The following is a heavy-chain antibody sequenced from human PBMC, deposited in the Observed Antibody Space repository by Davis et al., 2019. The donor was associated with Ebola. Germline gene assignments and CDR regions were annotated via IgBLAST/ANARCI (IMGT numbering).Heavy chain of an antibody. CDR1: GESFSDYF. J-gene: IGHJ5*02. CDR3: ARTTKTFISDSGLGYNYLDP. D-gene: IGHD1-1*01. V-gene: IGHV4-34*01. CDR2: ISHSGVT. Sequence: SETLSLTCAVYGESFSDYFWSWIRQPPGKGLEWIGHISHSGVTDYSPSLKSRATISVDSFKNQFSLDLHSVTAADTAVYYCARTTKTFISDSGLGYNYLDPWGQGTLVAVSS.